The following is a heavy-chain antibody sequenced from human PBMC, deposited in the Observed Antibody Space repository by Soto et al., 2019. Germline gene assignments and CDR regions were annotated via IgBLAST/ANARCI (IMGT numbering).Heavy chain of an antibody. D-gene: IGHD6-19*01. CDR3: ARDLIAVAGTHFDY. CDR1: GYTFTSYY. CDR2: INPSGGST. Sequence: VKVSCKASGYTFTSYYMRWVRQAPGQGLEWMGIINPSGGSTSYAQKFQGRVTMTRDTSTSTVYMELGSLRSEDTAVYYCARDLIAVAGTHFDYWGQGTLVTVSS. V-gene: IGHV1-46*01. J-gene: IGHJ4*02.